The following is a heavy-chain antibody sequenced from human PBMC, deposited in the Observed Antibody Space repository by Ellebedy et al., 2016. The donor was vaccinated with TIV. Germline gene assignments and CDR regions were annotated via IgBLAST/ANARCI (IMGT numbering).Heavy chain of an antibody. CDR3: ARLSGSPRGY. Sequence: ASVKVSCKASGYTLTDDYVHWVRQAPGQGPEWMGCIDPRSGGTEYEQKFRGRVTMTSDSFLNTGYMQLTRLGSDDTAVYYCARLSGSPRGYWGQGTLVTVSS. D-gene: IGHD3-10*01. CDR2: IDPRSGGT. V-gene: IGHV1-2*02. J-gene: IGHJ4*02. CDR1: GYTLTDDY.